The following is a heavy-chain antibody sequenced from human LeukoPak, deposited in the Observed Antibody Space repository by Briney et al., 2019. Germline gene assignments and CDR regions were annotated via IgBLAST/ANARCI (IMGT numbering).Heavy chain of an antibody. D-gene: IGHD2-21*02. Sequence: SETLSLTCTVSGGSISSYYWGWIRQPPGKGLEWIGSIYYSGSTYYNPSLKSRVTISVDTSKNQFSLKLSSVTAADTAVYYCASPGCGGDCYSSDAFDIWGQGTMVTVSS. V-gene: IGHV4-39*01. CDR3: ASPGCGGDCYSSDAFDI. J-gene: IGHJ3*02. CDR2: IYYSGST. CDR1: GGSISSYY.